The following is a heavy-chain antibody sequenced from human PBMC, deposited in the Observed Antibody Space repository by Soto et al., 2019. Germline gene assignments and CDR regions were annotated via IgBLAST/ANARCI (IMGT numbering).Heavy chain of an antibody. CDR2: ISYDGSNK. D-gene: IGHD2-8*02. CDR1: GFTFSSYG. V-gene: IGHV3-30*18. J-gene: IGHJ6*02. CDR3: SKDLVANVRNYYGMDV. Sequence: GGSLRLSCAASGFTFSSYGMYWVRQAPGKGLEWVAAISYDGSNKYYVDSVKGRFTISRDNSKNTLYLQMNSLRVEDTAVYYCSKDLVANVRNYYGMDVWGQGTTVTVSS.